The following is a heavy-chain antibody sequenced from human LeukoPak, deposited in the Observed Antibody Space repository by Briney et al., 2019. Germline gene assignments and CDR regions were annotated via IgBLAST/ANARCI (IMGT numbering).Heavy chain of an antibody. CDR1: GFTFSSYA. Sequence: GGSLRLSCAASGFTFSSYAMSWVRQAPGKGLEWVSAISGSGGTTYYADSVKGRFTISRDNSKNTLYLQMASLRAEDTALYYCAKDRRYSASYTDSWGQGTLVTVSS. J-gene: IGHJ4*02. CDR3: AKDRRYSASYTDS. V-gene: IGHV3-23*01. D-gene: IGHD1-26*01. CDR2: ISGSGGTT.